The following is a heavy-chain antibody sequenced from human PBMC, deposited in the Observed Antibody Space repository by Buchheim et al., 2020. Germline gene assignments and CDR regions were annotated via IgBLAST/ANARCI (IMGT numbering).Heavy chain of an antibody. Sequence: QVQLQQWGAGLLKPSESLSLTCAVYGGSFSGYYWSWIRQPPGKGLEWIGEINHSGSTNYNPSLKSRVTISVDTSKNQFSLKLSSVTAADTAVYYCASGYSSSWRFDYWGQGTL. D-gene: IGHD6-13*01. CDR2: INHSGST. CDR1: GGSFSGYY. CDR3: ASGYSSSWRFDY. J-gene: IGHJ4*02. V-gene: IGHV4-34*01.